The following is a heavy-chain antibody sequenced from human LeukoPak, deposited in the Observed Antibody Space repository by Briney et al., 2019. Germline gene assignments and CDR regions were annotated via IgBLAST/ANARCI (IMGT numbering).Heavy chain of an antibody. V-gene: IGHV3-53*01. J-gene: IGHJ4*02. CDR3: ARFKGLSSDWYGWIDS. Sequence: GGSLRLSCAASGLTVSGIFMTWVRQAPGKGLECVSVIYATGKTYHADSVRGRFTISRDNSKNTLDLQMNNLRAEDTAVYYCARFKGLSSDWYGWIDSWGQGTQVTVSS. D-gene: IGHD6-19*01. CDR2: IYATGKT. CDR1: GLTVSGIF.